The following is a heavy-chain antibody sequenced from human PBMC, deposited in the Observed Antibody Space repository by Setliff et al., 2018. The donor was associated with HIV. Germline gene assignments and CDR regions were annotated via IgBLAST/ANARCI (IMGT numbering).Heavy chain of an antibody. D-gene: IGHD3-10*01. Sequence: GASVKVSCKASGYTFTSYDINWVRQATGQGLEWMGWMMPSSGNTGYAQKFQGRLTMTRNTSISTAYMELSGLISEDAAVYYCARAGGLSMDRGVVSDYWGQGTLVTVS. CDR1: GYTFTSYD. J-gene: IGHJ4*02. V-gene: IGHV1-8*02. CDR2: MMPSSGNT. CDR3: ARAGGLSMDRGVVSDY.